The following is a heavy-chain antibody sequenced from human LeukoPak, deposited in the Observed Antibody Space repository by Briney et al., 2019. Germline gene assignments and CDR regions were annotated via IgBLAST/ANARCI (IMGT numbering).Heavy chain of an antibody. CDR3: ARMRDWSGPFDY. CDR2: IYTVGST. D-gene: IGHD3-3*01. CDR1: GGSIGSYY. Sequence: SETLSLTCTVSGGSIGSYYWNWIRQPAGKGLEWIGRIYTVGSTNYNPSLKSRVTISVDKSKNQFTLKLTSVTAADTAVYYCARMRDWSGPFDYWGQGTLVTVSS. V-gene: IGHV4-4*07. J-gene: IGHJ4*02.